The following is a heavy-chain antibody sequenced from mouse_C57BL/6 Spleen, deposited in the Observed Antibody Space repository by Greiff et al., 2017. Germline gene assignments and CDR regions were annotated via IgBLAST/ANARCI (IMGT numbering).Heavy chain of an antibody. D-gene: IGHD2-2*01. CDR1: GFTFSDYY. CDR3: ARGGYLYYFDY. J-gene: IGHJ2*01. Sequence: EVKLVESGGGLVQPGGSLKLSCAVSGFTFSDYYMYWVRQTPEKRLEWVAYISNGGGSTYYPDTVKGRFTISRDNAKNTLNLRMSRLKSEDTAMYYSARGGYLYYFDYWGQGTTLTVSS. CDR2: ISNGGGST. V-gene: IGHV5-12*01.